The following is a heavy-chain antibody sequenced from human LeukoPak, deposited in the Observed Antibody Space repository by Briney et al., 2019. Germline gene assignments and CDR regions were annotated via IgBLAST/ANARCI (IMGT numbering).Heavy chain of an antibody. CDR1: GFTFSDYY. CDR3: AREDNWYFDL. Sequence: GGSLRLSCAAFGFTFSDYYMTWVRQAPGKGLEWVSYISTRSTYTDYADSVKGRFTISRDDARNSLYLQMNSLRVEDTAVYYCAREDNWYFDLWGRGTLVTVSS. J-gene: IGHJ2*01. V-gene: IGHV3-11*05. CDR2: ISTRSTYT.